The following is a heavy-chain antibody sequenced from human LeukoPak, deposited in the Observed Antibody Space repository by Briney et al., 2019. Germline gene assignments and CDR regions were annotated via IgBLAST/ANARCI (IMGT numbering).Heavy chain of an antibody. CDR2: IWCGGSNK. V-gene: IGHV3-33*01. D-gene: IGHD2-2*01. CDR3: ARRVVPAAMRRRYYYRMDG. Sequence: GGSLRLSCAASGFTFSSYFMHWVRQAPGKGLEWVAFIWCGGSNKYYADSVKGRFTISRDNSKDSLYLQMNSLRAEDTAVYYCARRVVPAAMRRRYYYRMDGWGQGNTVT. CDR1: GFTFSSYF. J-gene: IGHJ6*02.